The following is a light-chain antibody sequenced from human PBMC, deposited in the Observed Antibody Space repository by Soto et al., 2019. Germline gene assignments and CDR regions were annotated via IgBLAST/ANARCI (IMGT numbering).Light chain of an antibody. J-gene: IGKJ1*01. V-gene: IGKV1-5*03. CDR2: KAS. CDR1: QSISSW. Sequence: DIQMTQSPSTLAASLGDRVTITCRASQSISSWLAWYQQKPGKAPKLLIYKASSLESGVPSRFSVRGSGTEFTLTISSLQPDDFATYYCQQYNSYRTFGQGTKVEIK. CDR3: QQYNSYRT.